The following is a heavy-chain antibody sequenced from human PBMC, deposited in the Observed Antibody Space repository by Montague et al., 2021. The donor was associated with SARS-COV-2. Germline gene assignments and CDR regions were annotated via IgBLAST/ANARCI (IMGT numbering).Heavy chain of an antibody. CDR3: ARHGRFSVIVNTPRGAFDI. D-gene: IGHD3-22*01. CDR2: IYFSGST. Sequence: SETLSLTCTVSGVSISSYYWSWIRQPPEKGLEWIGCIYFSGSTNYNPSLKSRVTISVDTSKNQFSLKLSSVTAADTAVYYCARHGRFSVIVNTPRGAFDIWGQGTMVTVSS. V-gene: IGHV4-59*08. CDR1: GVSISSYY. J-gene: IGHJ3*02.